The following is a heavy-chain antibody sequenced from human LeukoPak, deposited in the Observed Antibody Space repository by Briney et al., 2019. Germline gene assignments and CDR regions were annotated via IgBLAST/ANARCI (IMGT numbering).Heavy chain of an antibody. CDR3: ARDRPSYYDFWSGPYPAQYYMDV. D-gene: IGHD3-3*01. CDR1: GYTFTSYG. V-gene: IGHV1-18*01. Sequence: ASVKVSCKASGYTFTSYGISWVRQAPGQGLEWMGWISAYNGNTNYAQKLQGRVTMTTDTSTTTAYMELRSLTSDDTAVYYCARDRPSYYDFWSGPYPAQYYMDVWGKGTTVTVSS. J-gene: IGHJ6*03. CDR2: ISAYNGNT.